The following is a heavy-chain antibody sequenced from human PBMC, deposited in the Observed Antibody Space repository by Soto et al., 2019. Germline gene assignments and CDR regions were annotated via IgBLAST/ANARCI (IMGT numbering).Heavy chain of an antibody. CDR2: ISAYNGNT. D-gene: IGHD3-22*01. Sequence: ASVKVSCKASGYTFTSYGISWVRQAPGQGLEWMGWISAYNGNTNYAQKLQGRVTITTDTSTSTAYMVLRILRFDYTAVYYCARAYYYDSSGYSSWGQGTLVTVSS. V-gene: IGHV1-18*01. CDR1: GYTFTSYG. CDR3: ARAYYYDSSGYSS. J-gene: IGHJ4*02.